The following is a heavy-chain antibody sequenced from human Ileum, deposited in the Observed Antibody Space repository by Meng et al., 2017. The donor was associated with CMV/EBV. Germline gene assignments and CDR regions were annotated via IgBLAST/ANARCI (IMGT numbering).Heavy chain of an antibody. CDR2: ISASGGST. CDR1: GFTFSSYA. Sequence: EVELLESGGGLVLPGGSLRLSRAAPGFTFSSYAMAWFRQAPGKGLEWLSTISASGGSTYYADSVKGRFTISRDNSKNTLSLQLNNLRAEDTAVYYCAKGATAFDYWGQGTLVTVSS. CDR3: AKGATAFDY. V-gene: IGHV3-23*01. J-gene: IGHJ4*02.